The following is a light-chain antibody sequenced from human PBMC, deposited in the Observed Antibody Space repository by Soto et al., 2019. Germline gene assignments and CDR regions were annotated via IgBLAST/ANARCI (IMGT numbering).Light chain of an antibody. J-gene: IGKJ5*01. CDR1: QSISSY. V-gene: IGKV1-39*01. CDR2: AAS. Sequence: DIQMTQSPPSLSASVGDRVTITCRASQSISSYLNWYQQKPGIAPKLLIYAASSLQSGVPSRFSGSGSGTDVTLTISSLQPEDFATYYGQQSYSTPITFGQGTRLEIK. CDR3: QQSYSTPIT.